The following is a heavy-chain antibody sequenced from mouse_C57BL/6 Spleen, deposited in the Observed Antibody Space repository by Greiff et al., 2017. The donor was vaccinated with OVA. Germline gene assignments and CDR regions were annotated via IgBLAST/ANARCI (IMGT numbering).Heavy chain of an antibody. CDR2: ISDGGSYT. CDR3: AGGGNLVDY. Sequence: DVQLVESGGGLVKPGGSLKLSCAASGFTFSSYAMSWVRQTPEKRLEWVATISDGGSYTYYPDNVKGRFTISRDNAKNNLYLQMSHLKSEDTAMYYCAGGGNLVDYWGQGTTLTVSS. CDR1: GFTFSSYA. J-gene: IGHJ2*01. D-gene: IGHD2-1*01. V-gene: IGHV5-4*01.